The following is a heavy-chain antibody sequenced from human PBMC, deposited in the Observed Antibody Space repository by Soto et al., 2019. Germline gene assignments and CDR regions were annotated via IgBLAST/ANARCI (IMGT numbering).Heavy chain of an antibody. Sequence: PSETLSLTCSVSGGSISSTSYYWGWIRQPPGRGLEWIGTTYYNGATQYNPSLKSRVTISIDTSKNRFSLKLSSMTAADTAMYYCARDDRGAKDYWGQGTLVTVSS. J-gene: IGHJ4*02. V-gene: IGHV4-39*07. CDR3: ARDDRGAKDY. CDR2: TYYNGAT. D-gene: IGHD1-26*01. CDR1: GGSISSTSYY.